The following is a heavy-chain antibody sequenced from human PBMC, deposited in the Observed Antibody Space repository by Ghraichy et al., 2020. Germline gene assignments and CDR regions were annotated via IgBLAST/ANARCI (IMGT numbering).Heavy chain of an antibody. J-gene: IGHJ3*02. CDR3: AAGRSYLDAFDI. D-gene: IGHD1-26*01. CDR2: IVVGSGNT. CDR1: GFTFTSSA. V-gene: IGHV1-58*01. Sequence: SVKVSCKASGFTFTSSAVQWVRQARGQRLEWIGWIVVGSGNTNYAQKFQERVTITRDMSTSTAYMELSSLRSEDTAVYYCAAGRSYLDAFDIWGQGTMVTVSS.